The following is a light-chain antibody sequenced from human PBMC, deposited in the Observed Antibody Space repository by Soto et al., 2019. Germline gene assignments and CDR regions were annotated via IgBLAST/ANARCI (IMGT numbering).Light chain of an antibody. V-gene: IGKV1-16*02. CDR1: QGINNY. CDR2: GAS. J-gene: IGKJ5*01. CDR3: QQYNTYPIT. Sequence: DIQMTQSPSSLSASVGDRVTITCRASQGINNYLAWFQVKPGKAPKSLIYGASSLHSGVPSKFSGSGSWTDFTLTIDSLQPEDFATYFCQQYNTYPITFGQGTRLDIK.